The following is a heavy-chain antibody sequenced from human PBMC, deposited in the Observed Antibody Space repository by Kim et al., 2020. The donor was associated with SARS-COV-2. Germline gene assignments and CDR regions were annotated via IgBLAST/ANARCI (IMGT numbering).Heavy chain of an antibody. CDR2: IKSQSDGGTA. V-gene: IGHV3-15*01. CDR3: TTVSMR. D-gene: IGHD2-2*01. J-gene: IGHJ4*02. Sequence: GGSLRLPCVVSGIPFSDAWFNWVRQSPGKGLEWVGRIKSQSDGGTADLAAPVKGRFAIPRDDSKNTLYLLMNSLRTDDSAVYYCTTVSMRWGQGTLVTVS. CDR1: GIPFSDAW.